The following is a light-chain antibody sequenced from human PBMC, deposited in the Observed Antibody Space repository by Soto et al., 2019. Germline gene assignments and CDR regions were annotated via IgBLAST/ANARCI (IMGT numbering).Light chain of an antibody. J-gene: IGKJ1*01. CDR2: TAS. Sequence: IYLSQFASTLSASSGARATITCSANRSSSRWLAWYQQKPGKAPQLLIYTASTPESGVPYRFSGSGSGTEFTLTISRLEADDFATYFCQQYNSFLMTFGQGTRLEIK. CDR1: RSSSRW. V-gene: IGKV1-5*03. CDR3: QQYNSFLMT.